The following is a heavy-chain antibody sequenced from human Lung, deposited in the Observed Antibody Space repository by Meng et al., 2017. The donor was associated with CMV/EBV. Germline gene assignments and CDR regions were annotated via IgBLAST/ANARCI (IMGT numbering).Heavy chain of an antibody. J-gene: IGHJ6*02. CDR3: ARDRGGSYDDDYYYYGMDV. CDR2: SSSSSSYI. D-gene: IGHD1-26*01. V-gene: IGHV3-21*01. CDR1: GFTFSSYS. Sequence: SXAASGFTFSSYSMNWVRQDPGKGLEWVSSSSSSSSYIYYADSVKGRFTISRDNAKNSLYLQMNSLRAEDTAVYYCARDRGGSYDDDYYYYGMDVXGHGXTVTVSS.